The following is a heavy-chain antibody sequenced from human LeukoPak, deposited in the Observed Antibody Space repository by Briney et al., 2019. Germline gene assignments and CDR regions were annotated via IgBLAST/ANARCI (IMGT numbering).Heavy chain of an antibody. Sequence: PGGSLRLSCAASGFMFSSYAMHWVRQAPGKGLEWVALISYDGSNKDYADSVKGRFTISRDNSKNTVYLQMNSLKPEDTAVYYCARESSGSHIDYWGQGTLVTVSS. D-gene: IGHD1-26*01. J-gene: IGHJ4*02. V-gene: IGHV3-30*04. CDR1: GFMFSSYA. CDR2: ISYDGSNK. CDR3: ARESSGSHIDY.